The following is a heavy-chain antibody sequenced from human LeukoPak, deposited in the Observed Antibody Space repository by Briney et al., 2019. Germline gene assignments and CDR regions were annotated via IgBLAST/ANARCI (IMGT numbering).Heavy chain of an antibody. D-gene: IGHD3-10*01. V-gene: IGHV4-34*01. CDR3: ATSITMVRDRGWFDP. Sequence: SVTLSLTCAVYGGSFCGYDWSCIREPPGEGLEWLGEFKHSGSTNYNPSLESRVTISVETSKNQFSLKLSSVTAADTAVYYCATSITMVRDRGWFDPWGQGTLVTVSS. J-gene: IGHJ5*02. CDR2: FKHSGST. CDR1: GGSFCGYD.